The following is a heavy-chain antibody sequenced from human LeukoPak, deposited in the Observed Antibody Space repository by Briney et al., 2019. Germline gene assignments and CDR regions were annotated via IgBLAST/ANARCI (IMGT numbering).Heavy chain of an antibody. CDR1: GGSFSGYY. CDR3: ASSLRGKEYTLEY. V-gene: IGHV4-59*08. Sequence: PSETLSLTCAVYGGSFSGYYWSWIRQPPGKGLEWIGYIYYSGSTNYSPSLKSRVTTSLDTSKNQFSLKLGSVTAADTAVYYCASSLRGKEYTLEYWGQGTLVTVSS. CDR2: IYYSGST. D-gene: IGHD6-6*01. J-gene: IGHJ4*02.